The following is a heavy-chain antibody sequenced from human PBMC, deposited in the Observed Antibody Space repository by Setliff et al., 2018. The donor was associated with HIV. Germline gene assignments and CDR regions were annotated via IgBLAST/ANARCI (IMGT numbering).Heavy chain of an antibody. Sequence: PGGSLRLSCAASGFTFTDYWMHWVRQVPGKGLVWVSRVNSDGSTTSYADSVEGRFTISRDNYRNTVFLQMNSLRMEDTAVFYCARDAGRWGSYYYFRYMDVWGKGTTVTVSS. D-gene: IGHD3-16*01. V-gene: IGHV3-74*01. J-gene: IGHJ6*03. CDR1: GFTFTDYW. CDR3: ARDAGRWGSYYYFRYMDV. CDR2: VNSDGSTT.